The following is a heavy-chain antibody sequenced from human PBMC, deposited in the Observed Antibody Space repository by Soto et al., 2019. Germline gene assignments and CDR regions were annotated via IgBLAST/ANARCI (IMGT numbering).Heavy chain of an antibody. V-gene: IGHV4-39*01. Sequence: SETLSLTCTVSGGSISSSSYYWGWIRQPPGKGLEWIGSIYYSGSTYYNPSLKSRVTISVDTSKNQFSLKLSSVTAADTAVYYCARLGGVRDYGDYCDYWGQGTLVTVSS. CDR3: ARLGGVRDYGDYCDY. D-gene: IGHD4-17*01. CDR2: IYYSGST. CDR1: GGSISSSSYY. J-gene: IGHJ4*02.